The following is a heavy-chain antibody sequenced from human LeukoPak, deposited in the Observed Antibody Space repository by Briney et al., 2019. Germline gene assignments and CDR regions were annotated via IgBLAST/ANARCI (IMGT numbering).Heavy chain of an antibody. CDR3: DNGARSSWYPTGLDRRSKLKWYLEL. D-gene: IGHD6-13*01. V-gene: IGHV1-46*04. Sequence: ASVKVSCKASGYGFTRHYMHWVRQALGQGLGWMVVMNPSDCSRSYAQKLQCSVSMARDMSTTTVYMYLLRLSSEDAAVYDCDNGARSSWYPTGLDRRSKLKWYLELWGRGPLVTVPS. J-gene: IGHJ2*01. CDR2: MNPSDCSR. CDR1: GYGFTRHY.